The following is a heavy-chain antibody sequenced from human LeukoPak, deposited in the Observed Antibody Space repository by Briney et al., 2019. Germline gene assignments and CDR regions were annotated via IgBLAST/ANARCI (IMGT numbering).Heavy chain of an antibody. CDR1: GGSISSSSYY. Sequence: SETLSLTCTVSGGSISSSSYYWGWIRQPPGKGLEWIGSIYHSGSTYYNPSLESRVTISVDTSKNQFSLKLSSVTAADTAVYYCARDGRDWFDPWGQGTLVTVSS. J-gene: IGHJ5*02. CDR2: IYHSGST. V-gene: IGHV4-39*07. CDR3: ARDGRDWFDP. D-gene: IGHD1-1*01.